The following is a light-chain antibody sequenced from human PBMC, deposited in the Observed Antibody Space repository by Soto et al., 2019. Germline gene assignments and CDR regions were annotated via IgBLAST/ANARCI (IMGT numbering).Light chain of an antibody. Sequence: QSALTQPASVSGSPGQSITVSCTGASSDVGGYNYVSWYQQYPGKAPKLLIYNVSHRPSGVSSRFSGSKSGNTASLTSSGLQAEDEADYYCSSYTSSSPYVVFGGGTKLTVL. CDR1: SSDVGGYNY. CDR3: SSYTSSSPYVV. CDR2: NVS. J-gene: IGLJ2*01. V-gene: IGLV2-14*01.